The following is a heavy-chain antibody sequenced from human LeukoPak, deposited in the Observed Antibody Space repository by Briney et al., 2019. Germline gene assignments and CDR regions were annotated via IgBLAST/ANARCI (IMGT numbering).Heavy chain of an antibody. CDR1: GGSISSGDYY. Sequence: TPSQTLSLTCTVSGGSISSGDYYWSWLRQPPGKGLEWIAYMYYSGSTYYNPSLKSRVTMSADTSKNQLSLKLSSVTAADTAVYYCARPYYYDSRIDPWGQGILVTVSS. J-gene: IGHJ5*02. CDR3: ARPYYYDSRIDP. CDR2: MYYSGST. D-gene: IGHD3-22*01. V-gene: IGHV4-30-4*01.